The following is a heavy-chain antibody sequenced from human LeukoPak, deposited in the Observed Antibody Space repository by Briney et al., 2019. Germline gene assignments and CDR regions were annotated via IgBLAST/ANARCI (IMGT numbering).Heavy chain of an antibody. CDR2: IYYSGST. J-gene: IGHJ4*02. CDR1: GVSISFYY. D-gene: IGHD3-16*01. V-gene: IGHV4-59*01. Sequence: KASETLSLTRTVSGVSISFYYWSWIRQPPGKGLEWIGYIYYSGSTNYNPSLKSRVTISVDTSKNQFSLRLSSVTAADTAVYYCARFGSLREPIHDYWGQGTLVTVSS. CDR3: ARFGSLREPIHDY.